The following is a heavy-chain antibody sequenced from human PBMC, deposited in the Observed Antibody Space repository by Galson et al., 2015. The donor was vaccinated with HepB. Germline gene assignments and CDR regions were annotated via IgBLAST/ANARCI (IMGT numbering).Heavy chain of an antibody. D-gene: IGHD6-19*01. CDR1: GFTFSYYA. J-gene: IGHJ4*02. CDR3: AKVFPEKTDGWYRQALYYFDS. Sequence: SLRLSCAASGFTFSYYAMSWVRQAPGKGLEWISAITPSGDNTYSADSMKGRFTISRDSSRNTLSLQMNNLRADDTAIYFCAKVFPEKTDGWYRQALYYFDSWGQGTRVTVSS. CDR2: ITPSGDNT. V-gene: IGHV3-23*01.